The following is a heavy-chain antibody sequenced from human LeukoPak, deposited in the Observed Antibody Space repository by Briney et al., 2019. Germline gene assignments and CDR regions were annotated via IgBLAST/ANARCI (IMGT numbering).Heavy chain of an antibody. D-gene: IGHD3-9*01. Sequence: GGSLTLSCAASGFTFSSYGMHWVRNARGKGREWVAFIRYDGSNKYYADSVNGRFTISRDNSKNTLHMQMNSVKAEDTAVYYCAKDDWVKNFDYWGQGTLVTVSS. CDR1: GFTFSSYG. J-gene: IGHJ4*02. CDR3: AKDDWVKNFDY. CDR2: IRYDGSNK. V-gene: IGHV3-30*02.